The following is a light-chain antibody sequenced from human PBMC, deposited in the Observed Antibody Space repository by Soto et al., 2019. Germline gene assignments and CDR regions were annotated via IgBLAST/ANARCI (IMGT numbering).Light chain of an antibody. CDR2: GAS. Sequence: EIVLTQSPGTLSLSPGERATLSCRASQSVSSSYLVWYQQKPGQARRLLMYGASSRATGIPDRFSGSGSGTDFTLTISRLEPEDFAVYYCQLYGSSPHTFGKGTKVEIK. J-gene: IGKJ1*01. CDR1: QSVSSSY. V-gene: IGKV3-20*01. CDR3: QLYGSSPHT.